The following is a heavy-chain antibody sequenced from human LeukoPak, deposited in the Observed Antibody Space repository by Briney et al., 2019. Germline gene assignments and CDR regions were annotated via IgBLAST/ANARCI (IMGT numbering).Heavy chain of an antibody. CDR3: ASRLYCSSTSCYKSDFDY. CDR2: IYYSGST. CDR1: GGSISSYY. D-gene: IGHD2-2*02. V-gene: IGHV4-59*01. Sequence: PSETLSPTCTVSGGSISSYYWSWIRQPPGKGLEWIGYIYYSGSTNYNPSLKSRVTISVDTSKNQFSLKLSSVTAEDTAVYYCASRLYCSSTSCYKSDFDYWGQGTLVTVSS. J-gene: IGHJ4*02.